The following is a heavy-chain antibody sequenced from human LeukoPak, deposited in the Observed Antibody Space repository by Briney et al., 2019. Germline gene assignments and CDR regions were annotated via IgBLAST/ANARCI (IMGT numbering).Heavy chain of an antibody. CDR2: INPNSGGT. V-gene: IGHV1-2*02. D-gene: IGHD1-26*01. CDR3: ARGDGVGATGYYYYYYMDV. J-gene: IGHJ6*03. Sequence: ASVKVSCKASGYTFTGYYMHWVRQAPGQGLEWMGWINPNSGGTNYAQKFQGRVTMTRDTSISTAYMELSRLRSDDTAVYYCARGDGVGATGYYYYYYMDVWGKGTTVTVSS. CDR1: GYTFTGYY.